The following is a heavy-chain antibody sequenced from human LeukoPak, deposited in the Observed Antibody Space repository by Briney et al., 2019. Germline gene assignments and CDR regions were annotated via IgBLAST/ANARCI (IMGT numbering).Heavy chain of an antibody. Sequence: GGSLRLSCAASGFTFSSYSMNWARQAPGKGLEWVSSISSSSSYIYYADSVKGRFTISRDNAKNSLYLQMNSLRAEDTAVYYCARDSGYSGYLPDAFDIWGQGTMVTVSS. CDR1: GFTFSSYS. CDR2: ISSSSSYI. J-gene: IGHJ3*02. CDR3: ARDSGYSGYLPDAFDI. D-gene: IGHD5-12*01. V-gene: IGHV3-21*01.